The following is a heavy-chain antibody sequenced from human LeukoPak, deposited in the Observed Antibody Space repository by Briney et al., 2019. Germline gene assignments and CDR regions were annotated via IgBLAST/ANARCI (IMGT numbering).Heavy chain of an antibody. J-gene: IGHJ4*02. CDR2: IYYSGST. CDR3: ALAPDYGDYERKFDY. CDR1: GGSISSGSYY. V-gene: IGHV4-61*01. Sequence: SETLSLTCTVSGGSISSGSYYWSWIRQPPGKGLEWIGYIYYSGSTNYNPSLKSRVTISVDTSKNQFSLKLSSVTAADTAVYYCALAPDYGDYERKFDYWGQGTLVTVSS. D-gene: IGHD4-17*01.